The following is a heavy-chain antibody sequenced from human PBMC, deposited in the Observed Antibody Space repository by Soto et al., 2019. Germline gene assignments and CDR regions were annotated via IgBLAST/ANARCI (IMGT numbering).Heavy chain of an antibody. D-gene: IGHD3-22*01. CDR2: IYPGDSDT. CDR1: GYSFTSYW. J-gene: IGHJ6*02. CDR3: ARLGFYYYDSSGYHSLDYYYGMDV. Sequence: PGESLKISCKGSGYSFTSYWIGWVRQMPGKGLEWMGIIYPGDSDTRYSPSFQGQVTISADKSISTAYLQWSSLKASDTAMYYCARLGFYYYDSSGYHSLDYYYGMDVWGQGTTVTVSS. V-gene: IGHV5-51*01.